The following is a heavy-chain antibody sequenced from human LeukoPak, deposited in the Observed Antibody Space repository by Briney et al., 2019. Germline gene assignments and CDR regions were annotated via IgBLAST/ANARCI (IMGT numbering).Heavy chain of an antibody. D-gene: IGHD6-19*01. J-gene: IGHJ6*03. CDR1: GGSISSGDYY. V-gene: IGHV4-61*08. Sequence: SETLSLTCTVSGGSISSGDYYWSWIRQPPGKGLEWIGYIYYSGSTNYNPSLKSRVTISVDTSKNQFSLKLSSVTAADTAVYYCARGIAVAGPFYYYYYYMDVWGKGTTVTVSS. CDR3: ARGIAVAGPFYYYYYYMDV. CDR2: IYYSGST.